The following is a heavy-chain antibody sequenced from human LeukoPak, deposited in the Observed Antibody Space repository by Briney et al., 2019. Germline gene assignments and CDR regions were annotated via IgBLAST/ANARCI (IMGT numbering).Heavy chain of an antibody. CDR1: GGSIHSY. D-gene: IGHD6-19*01. Sequence: SETLSLTCTVSGGSIHSYWSWIRQPAGKGLEWIGRISGSGTITYNPALQSRLTISIDTSKNQFSLKLSSVTAADTAVYYCARDLPYSSGWYYYYYYMDVWGKGTTVTVSS. CDR3: ARDLPYSSGWYYYYYYMDV. CDR2: ISGSGTI. V-gene: IGHV4-4*07. J-gene: IGHJ6*03.